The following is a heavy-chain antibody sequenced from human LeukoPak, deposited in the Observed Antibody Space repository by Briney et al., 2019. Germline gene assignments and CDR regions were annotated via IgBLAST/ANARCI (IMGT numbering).Heavy chain of an antibody. D-gene: IGHD1-26*01. V-gene: IGHV3-49*03. CDR2: IRSKTSGGTT. J-gene: IGHJ4*01. Sequence: GGSLRLSRTTSGFTFGDYAIIWFRQAPGKGLQWLGFIRSKTSGGTTEYAASVKGRFTISRDDSKSIAYLQINSLKTEDTAVYYCSRDLRMGATKLDYWGHGSLVTVSS. CDR1: GFTFGDYA. CDR3: SRDLRMGATKLDY.